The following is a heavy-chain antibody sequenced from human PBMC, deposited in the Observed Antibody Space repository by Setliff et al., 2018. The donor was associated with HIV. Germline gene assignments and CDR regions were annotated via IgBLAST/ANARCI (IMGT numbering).Heavy chain of an antibody. J-gene: IGHJ4*02. D-gene: IGHD3-22*01. CDR2: IYHSGST. V-gene: IGHV4-4*02. CDR3: GGNGYYSIDY. CDR1: GGSISSNW. Sequence: SETLSLTCAVSGGSISSNWWSWVRQSPGKGLEWIGEIYHSGSTHYNPSLQSRFTISVDKSKSQFSLKLNSVTAADTAVYYCGGNGYYSIDYWGQGTLVTVSS.